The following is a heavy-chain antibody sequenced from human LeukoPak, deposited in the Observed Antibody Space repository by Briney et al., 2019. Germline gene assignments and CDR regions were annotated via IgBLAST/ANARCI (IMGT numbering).Heavy chain of an antibody. D-gene: IGHD2-15*01. CDR2: IHVKNGDT. V-gene: IGHV1-2*02. Sequence: ASVKVSCKASGYTFTGNNIHWVRQAPGQGLECMGWIHVKNGDTNYEQNFRGRVTMTMDTSTSTAYMGLSGLRSDDTAVYYCARASNTLYGGQFFDSWGQGTLVAVSS. J-gene: IGHJ4*02. CDR1: GYTFTGNN. CDR3: ARASNTLYGGQFFDS.